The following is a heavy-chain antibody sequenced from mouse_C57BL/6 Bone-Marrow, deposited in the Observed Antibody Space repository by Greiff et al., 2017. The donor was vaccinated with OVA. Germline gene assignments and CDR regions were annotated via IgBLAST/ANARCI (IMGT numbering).Heavy chain of an antibody. CDR1: GYTFTSYW. J-gene: IGHJ4*01. CDR3: ARTPHDYYYAMDY. V-gene: IGHV1-55*01. Sequence: VQLQQSGAELVKPGASVKMSCKASGYTFTSYWITWVKQRPGQGLEWIGDIYPGSGSTNYNEKFKSKATLTVDTSSSTAYMQLSSLTSEDSAVYYCARTPHDYYYAMDYWGQGTSVTVSS. CDR2: IYPGSGST.